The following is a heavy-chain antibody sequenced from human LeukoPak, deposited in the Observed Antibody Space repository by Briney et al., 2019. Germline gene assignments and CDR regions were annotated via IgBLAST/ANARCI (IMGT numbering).Heavy chain of an antibody. CDR3: ARNRAPYYYDSSGYYPYYHYYMDV. CDR1: GGSISSYY. Sequence: NSSETLSLTCTVSGGSISSYYWSWIRQPPGKGLEWIGYIYYSGSTNYNPSLKSRVTISVDTSKNQFSLKLSSVTAADTAVYYCARNRAPYYYDSSGYYPYYHYYMDVWGKGTTVTVSS. V-gene: IGHV4-59*01. D-gene: IGHD3-22*01. CDR2: IYYSGST. J-gene: IGHJ6*03.